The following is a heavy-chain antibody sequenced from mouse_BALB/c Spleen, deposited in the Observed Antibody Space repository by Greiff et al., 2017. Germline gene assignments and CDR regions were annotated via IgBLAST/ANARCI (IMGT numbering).Heavy chain of an antibody. V-gene: IGHV14-3*02. CDR2: IDPANGNT. CDR1: GFNINDTY. J-gene: IGHJ3*01. D-gene: IGHD2-13*01. Sequence: VQLQQSGAELVKPGASVKLSCTASGFNINDTYMHWVKQRPEQGLEWIGRIDPANGNTKYDPKFQGKATITADTSSNTAYLQLSSLTSEDAAVYYCTRGDDYAYWGQGTLVTVSA. CDR3: TRGDDYAY.